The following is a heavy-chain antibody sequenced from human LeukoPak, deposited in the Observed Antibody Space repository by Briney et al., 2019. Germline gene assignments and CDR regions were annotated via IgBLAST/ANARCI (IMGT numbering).Heavy chain of an antibody. Sequence: GGSLRLSCAASGFTFSSYGMHWVRQAPGKGLEWVSSISYTGTYIYYADSVKGRFTISRDNAQNSLYLRMNSLRAEDTAIYYCVRDRGTYRPIDYWGQGTLVTVSS. J-gene: IGHJ4*02. CDR3: VRDRGTYRPIDY. V-gene: IGHV3-21*04. CDR2: ISYTGTYI. D-gene: IGHD1-26*01. CDR1: GFTFSSYG.